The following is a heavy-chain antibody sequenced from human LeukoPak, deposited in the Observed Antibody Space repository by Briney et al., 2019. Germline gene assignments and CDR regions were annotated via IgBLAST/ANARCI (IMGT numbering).Heavy chain of an antibody. Sequence: SETLSLTCAVSGYSISSGYYWGWIRQPPGKGLEWIGSIYHSGSTYYNPSLKSRVTISVDTSKNQFSQKLSSVTAADTAVYYCAREGYDFCSGSQFHDAFDIWAKGQWSPSLQ. J-gene: IGHJ3*02. V-gene: IGHV4-38-2*02. D-gene: IGHD3-3*01. CDR1: GYSISSGYY. CDR3: AREGYDFCSGSQFHDAFDI. CDR2: IYHSGST.